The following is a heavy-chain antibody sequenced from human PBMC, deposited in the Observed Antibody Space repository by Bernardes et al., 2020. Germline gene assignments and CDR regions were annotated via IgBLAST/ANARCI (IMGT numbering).Heavy chain of an antibody. Sequence: ASVKVSCKASGYTLTGYYMQWVRQAPGQGLEWRGRINPNSGGTNDAQKFQGRVTMTRDTSISTAYMELSRLRSDDTAVYYCARGYSSGQLLDYWVQGTLVTVSS. D-gene: IGHD6-19*01. CDR2: INPNSGGT. V-gene: IGHV1-2*06. CDR1: GYTLTGYY. CDR3: ARGYSSGQLLDY. J-gene: IGHJ4*02.